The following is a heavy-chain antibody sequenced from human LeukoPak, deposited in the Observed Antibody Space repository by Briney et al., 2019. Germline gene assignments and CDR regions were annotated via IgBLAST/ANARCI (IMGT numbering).Heavy chain of an antibody. CDR3: AHRKATSWAHDY. CDR1: GFTFSSYA. D-gene: IGHD2-2*01. CDR2: IYSGGSGST. Sequence: PGGSLRLSCAPSGFTFSSYAMSWVRQAPGKGLEWVSVIYSGGSGSTYYADSVKGRFTISRDNSKNTLNLQMNSLRAEDTAVYYCAHRKATSWAHDYWGQGTLVTVSS. J-gene: IGHJ4*02. V-gene: IGHV3-23*03.